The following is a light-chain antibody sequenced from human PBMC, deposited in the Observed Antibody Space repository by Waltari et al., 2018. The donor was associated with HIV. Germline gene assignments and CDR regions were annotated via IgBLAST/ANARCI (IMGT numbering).Light chain of an antibody. CDR3: QQYNHWPLA. CDR1: QSVSRN. CDR2: GAS. Sequence: EIAMTQSPSILSVSPGERATLPCRASQSVSRNLAWYHQRPGQAPSLLIYGASVRATDIPARFSGSGSGTEFTLTSSSLQSEDFAFYSCQQYNHWPLAFGQGTKVE. V-gene: IGKV3-15*01. J-gene: IGKJ1*01.